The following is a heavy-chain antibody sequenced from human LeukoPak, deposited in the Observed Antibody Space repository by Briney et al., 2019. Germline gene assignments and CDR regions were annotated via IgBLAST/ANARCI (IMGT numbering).Heavy chain of an antibody. V-gene: IGHV3-33*01. J-gene: IGHJ6*02. CDR2: IWYDGSNK. CDR3: ARVQSTKKLRFSEWPCMDV. Sequence: GGSLRLSCAASGFTFSSYGMHWVRQAPGKGLEWVAVIWYDGSNKYYADSVKGRFTISRDNAKNTLYLQMNSLRAEDTAVYYCARVQSTKKLRFSEWPCMDVWGQGTTVTVSS. D-gene: IGHD3-3*01. CDR1: GFTFSSYG.